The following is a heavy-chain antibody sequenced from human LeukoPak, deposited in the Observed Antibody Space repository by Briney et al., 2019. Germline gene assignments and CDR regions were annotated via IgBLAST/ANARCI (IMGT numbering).Heavy chain of an antibody. CDR1: GFTFDDYS. V-gene: IGHV3-21*01. D-gene: IGHD3-22*01. CDR3: TRDLRIAMIADAFDL. CDR2: ISSSSGYI. Sequence: SGGSLRLSCAASGFTFDDYSMNGVRQAPGKGLEWVSFISSSSGYIFYADSMKGRFTISRDNAKNSLYLQMNSLSAEDTAIYYCTRDLRIAMIADAFDLWGQGTMVTVSS. J-gene: IGHJ3*01.